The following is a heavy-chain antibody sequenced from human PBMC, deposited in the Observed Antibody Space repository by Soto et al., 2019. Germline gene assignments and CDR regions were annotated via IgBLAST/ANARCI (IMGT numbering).Heavy chain of an antibody. V-gene: IGHV4-30-2*06. Sequence: SETLSLTCTVSGASISYGGFSWSWIRQLPGKGLEWIGYISHLENTYLHPSFKSRLTMSIDRTRNHFSLKLSSVTAADMAVYDCARGGGYDSFDYCGQGVLVTVSS. CDR1: GASISYGGFS. CDR3: ARGGGYDSFDY. J-gene: IGHJ4*02. CDR2: ISHLENT. D-gene: IGHD5-12*01.